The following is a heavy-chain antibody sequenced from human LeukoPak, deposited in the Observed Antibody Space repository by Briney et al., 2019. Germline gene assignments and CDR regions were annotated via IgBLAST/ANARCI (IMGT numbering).Heavy chain of an antibody. J-gene: IGHJ2*01. Sequence: PSETLSLTCAVYGGSFSGYYWSWIRQPPGKGLEWIGEINHSGSTNYNPSLKSRVTISVDTSKNQFSLKLSSVTAADTAVYYCAREGSGGPYWYFDLWGRGTLVTVSS. CDR2: INHSGST. CDR3: AREGSGGPYWYFDL. D-gene: IGHD5-12*01. V-gene: IGHV4-34*01. CDR1: GGSFSGYY.